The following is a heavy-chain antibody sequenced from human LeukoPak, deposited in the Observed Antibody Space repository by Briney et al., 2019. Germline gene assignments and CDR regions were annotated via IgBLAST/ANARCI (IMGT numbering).Heavy chain of an antibody. CDR3: ARDKYSGQLVFDY. CDR2: IYYSGST. Sequence: SETLSLTCTVSGGSISGSYWSWIRQPPGKGLEYIGYIYYSGSTNYNPSLRSRVTMSVDTSKNQFSLKMSSVTAADTAVYYCARDKYSGQLVFDYWGQGSLVVASS. CDR1: GGSISGSY. V-gene: IGHV4-59*01. D-gene: IGHD6-6*01. J-gene: IGHJ4*02.